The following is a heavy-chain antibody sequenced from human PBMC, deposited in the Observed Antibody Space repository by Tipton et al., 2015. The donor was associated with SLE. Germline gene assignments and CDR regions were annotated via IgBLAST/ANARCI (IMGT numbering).Heavy chain of an antibody. CDR1: GGSISSYY. J-gene: IGHJ4*02. D-gene: IGHD2-2*01. V-gene: IGHV4-4*08. Sequence: TLSLTCTVSGGSISSYYWSWIRQPPGKGLEWIGYIYSSGSTNYNPSLKSRVTISVDTSKNQFSLKLSSVTAADTAVYYCVVCSPSSCAYFDYWGQGRLVTVSS. CDR3: VVCSPSSCAYFDY. CDR2: IYSSGST.